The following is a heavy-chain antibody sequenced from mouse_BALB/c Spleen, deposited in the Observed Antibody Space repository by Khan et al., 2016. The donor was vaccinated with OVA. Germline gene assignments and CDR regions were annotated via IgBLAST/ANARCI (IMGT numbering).Heavy chain of an antibody. CDR2: INPSTGYT. V-gene: IGHV1-7*01. CDR1: GYTFTSYW. D-gene: IGHD1-1*01. CDR3: SKHGSSSAWLTY. Sequence: QVQLKQSGAELAKPGASVKMSCKASGYTFTSYWMHWVKQRPGQGLEWIGYINPSTGYTEYNQRFKDKATLTADKSSSPAYMQLSSLTSEESAVYYCSKHGSSSAWLTYWGQGTLVTGSA. J-gene: IGHJ3*01.